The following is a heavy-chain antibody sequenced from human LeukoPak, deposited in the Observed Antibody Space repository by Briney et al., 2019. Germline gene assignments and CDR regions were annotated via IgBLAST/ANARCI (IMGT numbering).Heavy chain of an antibody. D-gene: IGHD1-26*01. CDR1: GFTFSSYG. CDR2: IWYDGSNK. J-gene: IGHJ4*02. V-gene: IGHV3-33*01. CDR3: ARETIVGATRD. Sequence: SLRLSCAASGFTFSSYGMHWVRQAPGKGLEWVAVIWYDGSNKYYADSVKGRFTISRDNAKNSLYLQMNSLRAEDTAVYYCARETIVGATRDWGQGTLVTVSS.